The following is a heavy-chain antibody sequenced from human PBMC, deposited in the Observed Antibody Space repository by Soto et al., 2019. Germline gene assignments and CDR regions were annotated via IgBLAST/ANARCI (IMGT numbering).Heavy chain of an antibody. Sequence: QVQLVESGGGVVQPGRSLRLSCAASGFTFSSYAMDWVRQAPGKGLEWVAVISYDGSNKYYADSVKGRFTISRDNSKNALYLQMNSLRAEDTAVYYCARGGAYYYKVGFDYWGQGTLVTVSS. J-gene: IGHJ4*02. D-gene: IGHD3-10*01. CDR3: ARGGAYYYKVGFDY. CDR2: ISYDGSNK. CDR1: GFTFSSYA. V-gene: IGHV3-30-3*01.